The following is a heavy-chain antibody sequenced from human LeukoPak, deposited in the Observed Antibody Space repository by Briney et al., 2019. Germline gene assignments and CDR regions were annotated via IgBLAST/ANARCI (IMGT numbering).Heavy chain of an antibody. J-gene: IGHJ6*02. CDR1: GDTFTSYD. CDR3: ARGGTLVQGVTILYGMDV. CDR2: MNPRSGNT. V-gene: IGHV1-8*01. Sequence: EASVKVSCKTSGDTFTSYDINWVRQATGQGLEWMGWMNPRSGNTIYTQKFQGRVAMTRDTSTSTAYMELSSLRSEDTAVYYCARGGTLVQGVTILYGMDVWGQGTTVTVPS. D-gene: IGHD3-10*01.